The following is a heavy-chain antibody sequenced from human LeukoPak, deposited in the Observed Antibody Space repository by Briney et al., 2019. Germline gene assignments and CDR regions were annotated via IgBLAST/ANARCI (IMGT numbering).Heavy chain of an antibody. CDR2: FDPEDGET. D-gene: IGHD6-19*01. V-gene: IGHV1-24*01. CDR1: GYTLTELS. Sequence: ASVKVSCKVSGYTLTELSMHWVRQAPGKGLEWMGGFDPEDGETIYAQKFQGRVTMTEDTSTDTAYMELSSLRSEDMAVYYCATLTPFRSGWGYFDYWGQGTLVTVSS. CDR3: ATLTPFRSGWGYFDY. J-gene: IGHJ4*02.